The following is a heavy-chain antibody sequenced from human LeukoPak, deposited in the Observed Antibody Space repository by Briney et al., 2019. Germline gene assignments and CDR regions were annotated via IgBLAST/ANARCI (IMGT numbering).Heavy chain of an antibody. D-gene: IGHD3-16*02. CDR1: GGSVSSGSYY. Sequence: SETLPLTCTVSGGSVSSGSYYWSWIRQPPGKGLEWIREIHHDGRINYNPSLKSRLTLSVDKSKNQFSLRLNSVTAADTAVYYCARSHDHLWGNYPDYWGQGTRVTVSS. J-gene: IGHJ4*02. CDR3: ARSHDHLWGNYPDY. CDR2: IHHDGRI. V-gene: IGHV4-61*01.